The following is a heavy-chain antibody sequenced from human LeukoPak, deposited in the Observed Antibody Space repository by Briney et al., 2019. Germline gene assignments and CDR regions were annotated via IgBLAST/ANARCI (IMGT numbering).Heavy chain of an antibody. CDR1: GYSISSGYY. J-gene: IGHJ4*02. V-gene: IGHV4-38-2*02. Sequence: PSETLSLTCPVSGYSISSGYYWGWIRQPPGKGLEWIGSVYPSGSTYYNPSLKSRVTISVDTSKNEFSLKLSSVAAADTAVFYCARAADPTYYFEYWGQGTVVTVSS. CDR3: ARAADPTYYFEY. CDR2: VYPSGST. D-gene: IGHD6-13*01.